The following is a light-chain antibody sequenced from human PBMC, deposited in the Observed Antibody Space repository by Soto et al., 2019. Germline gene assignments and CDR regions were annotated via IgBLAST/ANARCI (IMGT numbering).Light chain of an antibody. V-gene: IGKV3-15*01. CDR3: QQYSSWPFS. CDR1: QSVSNN. J-gene: IGKJ3*01. CDR2: GAS. Sequence: EIVLTQSPATLSVFPGEKATLSCGASQSVSNNLAWYHQKPGQAPRPLIYGASTRATVVPDRFSGSGSGTEFPRTLSSLQSEDSAIYYCQQYSSWPFSFRPGPKVAIE.